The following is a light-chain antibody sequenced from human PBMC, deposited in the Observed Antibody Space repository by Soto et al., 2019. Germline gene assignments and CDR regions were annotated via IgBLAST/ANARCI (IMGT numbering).Light chain of an antibody. CDR3: QQYDNLPFT. CDR1: QDISNY. Sequence: DIQMTQSPSSLSASVGDRVTITCQASQDISNYLNWYQQKPGKAPKLLIYDASNLETGVPSRFSGSGSGTDFTFIISSLQAEDIATYYCQQYDNLPFTFGPGTKVDIK. J-gene: IGKJ3*01. CDR2: DAS. V-gene: IGKV1-33*01.